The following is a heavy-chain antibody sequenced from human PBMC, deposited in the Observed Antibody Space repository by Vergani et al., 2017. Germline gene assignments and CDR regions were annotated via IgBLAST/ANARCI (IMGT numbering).Heavy chain of an antibody. V-gene: IGHV3-74*01. CDR1: GFTFSSYW. D-gene: IGHD2-2*01. Sequence: EVQLVESGGGLVQPGGSLRLSCAASGFTFSSYWMHWVRQAPGKGLVWVSRINSDGSSTSYADSVKGRFTISRDNAKNTLYLQMNSLRAEDTAVYYCARDGEVVPAASYGYFDYWGQGTLVTVSS. J-gene: IGHJ4*02. CDR3: ARDGEVVPAASYGYFDY. CDR2: INSDGSST.